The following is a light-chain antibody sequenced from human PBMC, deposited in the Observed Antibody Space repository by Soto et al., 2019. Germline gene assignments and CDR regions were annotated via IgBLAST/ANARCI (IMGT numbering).Light chain of an antibody. Sequence: ELVLTQSPGTLSLSPGDRATLSCRSSQSAYSSYLSWYQQKPGQAPRLLIYGASNRATGIPDRFSGSGSGTEFTLTISSLQSEDFAVYYCQQYNNWPPITFGQGTRLEIK. CDR3: QQYNNWPPIT. CDR2: GAS. V-gene: IGKV3D-15*01. J-gene: IGKJ5*01. CDR1: QSAYSSY.